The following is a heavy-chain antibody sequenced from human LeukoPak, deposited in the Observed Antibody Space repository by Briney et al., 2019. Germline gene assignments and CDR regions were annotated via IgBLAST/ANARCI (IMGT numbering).Heavy chain of an antibody. V-gene: IGHV3-74*01. Sequence: GRSLRLSCAASGFTFSSYGMHWVRQAPGKGLVWVSHINSDGSSTTYADSVKGRFTISRDNAKNTLYLQMNSLRAEDTAVYYCARDGLAAITFDYWGQGILVTVSS. CDR2: INSDGSST. CDR1: GFTFSSYG. CDR3: ARDGLAAITFDY. J-gene: IGHJ4*02. D-gene: IGHD5-24*01.